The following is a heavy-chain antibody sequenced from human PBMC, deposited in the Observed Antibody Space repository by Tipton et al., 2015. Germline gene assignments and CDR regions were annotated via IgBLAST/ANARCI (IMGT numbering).Heavy chain of an antibody. V-gene: IGHV4-61*01. CDR2: ISYSGST. J-gene: IGHJ4*02. CDR1: GGSVSSANYY. D-gene: IGHD4-17*01. CDR3: ARKTTDSVSSYGDSLDN. Sequence: LRLSCSVSGGSVSSANYYWSWIRQPPGKGLEWMGYISYSGSTHYNPSLKSRVSISLDTSRNQFSLRLSSVTAADTAVYYCARKTTDSVSSYGDSLDNWGQGTPVTVSS.